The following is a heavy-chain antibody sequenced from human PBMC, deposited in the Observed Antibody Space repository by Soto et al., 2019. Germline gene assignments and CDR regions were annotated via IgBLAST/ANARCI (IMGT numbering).Heavy chain of an antibody. V-gene: IGHV3-11*01. CDR1: GFTFSDYY. D-gene: IGHD2-15*01. Sequence: GGSLRLSCAASGFTFSDYYMTWIRQAPGKGLEWVSYISSSGSGIYYPDSVKGRFTISRDNAKKSLYLQMSSLRAEDTAVYYCARAYSDAFDIWGQGTLVTVS. CDR2: ISSSGSGI. J-gene: IGHJ3*02. CDR3: ARAYSDAFDI.